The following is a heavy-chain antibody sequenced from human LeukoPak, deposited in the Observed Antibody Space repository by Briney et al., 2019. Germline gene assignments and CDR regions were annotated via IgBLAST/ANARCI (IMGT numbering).Heavy chain of an antibody. CDR2: IIPIFGTA. Sequence: GSSVKVSCKASGGTFSSYAISWVRQAPGRGLEWMGGIIPIFGTANYAQKFQGRVTITADESTSTAYMELSSLRSEDTAVYYCAREDRAYYYDSSGYYFDAFDIWGQGTVVTVSS. D-gene: IGHD3-22*01. CDR1: GGTFSSYA. J-gene: IGHJ3*02. CDR3: AREDRAYYYDSSGYYFDAFDI. V-gene: IGHV1-69*01.